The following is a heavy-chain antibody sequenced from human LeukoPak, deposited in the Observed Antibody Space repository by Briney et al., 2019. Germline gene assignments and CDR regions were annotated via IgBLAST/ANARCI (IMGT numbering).Heavy chain of an antibody. D-gene: IGHD2-2*01. CDR1: GGSFSGYH. J-gene: IGHJ6*02. CDR2: INHSGST. V-gene: IGHV4-34*01. CDR3: ARGPPAKPGTGYYYGMDV. Sequence: SETLSLTCAVYGGSFSGYHWSWLRQPPGKGLEWIGEINHSGSTNYNPSLKSRITISVDTSKNQFSLKLSSVTAADTAVYYCARGPPAKPGTGYYYGMDVWGQGTTVTVSS.